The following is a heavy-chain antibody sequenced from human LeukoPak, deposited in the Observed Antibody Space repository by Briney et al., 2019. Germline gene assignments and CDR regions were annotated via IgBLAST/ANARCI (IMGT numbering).Heavy chain of an antibody. CDR2: ISGSSDYT. Sequence: GGSLRLSCAASGFSFTTYAMSWVRQAPGKGLEWLSYISGSSDYTYYADSVKGRFTISRDNAKNTVYMQLNSLRSEDTAVYYCASGGPCSSTNLYYVCYIVIRGKGATVTVSS. D-gene: IGHD2-2*01. V-gene: IGHV3-21*05. J-gene: IGHJ6*01. CDR3: ASGGPCSSTNLYYVCYIVI. CDR1: GFSFTTYA.